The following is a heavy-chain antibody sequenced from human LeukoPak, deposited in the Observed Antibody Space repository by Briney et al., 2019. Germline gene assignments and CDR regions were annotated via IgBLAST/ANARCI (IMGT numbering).Heavy chain of an antibody. J-gene: IGHJ5*01. CDR2: ISSSGSAI. Sequence: SGGSLRLSCAASGFTFSTSEMNWVRQAPGKGLEFVSYISSSGSAIYYADSVRERFTISRDDAKNSLFLQMNNLRVDDMGVYYCARGWFDSWGQGTLVTVSS. CDR3: ARGWFDS. CDR1: GFTFSTSE. V-gene: IGHV3-48*03.